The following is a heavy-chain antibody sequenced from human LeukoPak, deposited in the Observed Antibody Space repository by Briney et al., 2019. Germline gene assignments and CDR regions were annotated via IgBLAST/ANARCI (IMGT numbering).Heavy chain of an antibody. Sequence: GALRLSCAASGFTVSTNYMSWVRQAPGKGLEWVSVLYSGGNTNYADSVKGRFTISRDNSKNTLYLQMNSLRSEDTAVYYCARGGLGDYDFWGGYFWGQGTLVTVSS. CDR3: ARGGLGDYDFWGGYF. D-gene: IGHD3-3*01. V-gene: IGHV3-66*02. CDR2: LYSGGNT. CDR1: GFTVSTNY. J-gene: IGHJ4*02.